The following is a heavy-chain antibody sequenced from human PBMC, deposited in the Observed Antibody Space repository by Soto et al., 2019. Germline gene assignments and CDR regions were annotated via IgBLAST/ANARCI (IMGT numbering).Heavy chain of an antibody. CDR3: ARDYRMMLGGAGFDH. V-gene: IGHV3-21*01. CDR1: GFTFSSYS. CDR2: ISSSSSYI. Sequence: PGGSLRLSCAASGFTFSSYSMNWVRQAPGKGLEWVSSISSSSSYIYYADSVKGRFTISRDNAKNSLYLQMNSLRAEDTAVYYCARDYRMMLGGAGFDHWGQGILVTVSS. D-gene: IGHD3-16*01. J-gene: IGHJ4*02.